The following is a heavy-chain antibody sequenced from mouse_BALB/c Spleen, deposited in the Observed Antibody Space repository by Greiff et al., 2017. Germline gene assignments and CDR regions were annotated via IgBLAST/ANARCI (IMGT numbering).Heavy chain of an antibody. CDR3: ARGGIYYGNFYYFDY. CDR2: ISSGGST. V-gene: IGHV5-6-5*01. D-gene: IGHD2-1*01. J-gene: IGHJ2*01. Sequence: EVQVVESGGGLVKPGGSLKLSCAASGFTFSSYAMSWVRQTPEKRLEWVASISSGGSTYYPDSVKGRFTISRDNARNILYLQMSSLRSEDTAMYYCARGGIYYGNFYYFDYWGQGTTLTVSS. CDR1: GFTFSSYA.